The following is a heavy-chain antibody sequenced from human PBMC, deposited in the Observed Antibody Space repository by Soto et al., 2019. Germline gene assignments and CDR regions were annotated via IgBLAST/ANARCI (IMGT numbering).Heavy chain of an antibody. CDR3: ARGRRCSSTSCYEYYYYYMDV. D-gene: IGHD2-2*01. J-gene: IGHJ6*03. CDR2: MNPNSGNT. Sequence: ASVKVSCKASGYAFTSYDINWVRQATGQGLEWMGWMNPNSGNTGYAQKFQGRVTMTRNTSISTAYMELSSLRSGDTAVYYCARGRRCSSTSCYEYYYYYMDVWGKGTTVTVSS. CDR1: GYAFTSYD. V-gene: IGHV1-8*01.